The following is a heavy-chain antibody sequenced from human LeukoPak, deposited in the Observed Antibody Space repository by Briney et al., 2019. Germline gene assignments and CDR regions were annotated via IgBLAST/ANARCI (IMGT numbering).Heavy chain of an antibody. CDR3: AKDFKGGSYYGDY. CDR2: ISGSGGST. CDR1: GFTFTTYW. J-gene: IGHJ4*02. V-gene: IGHV3-23*01. D-gene: IGHD1-26*01. Sequence: GGSLRLSCAASGFTFTTYWMSWVRQAPGKGLEWVSAISGSGGSTYYADSVKGRFTISRDNSKNTLYLQMNSLRAEDTAVYYCAKDFKGGSYYGDYWGQGTLVTVSS.